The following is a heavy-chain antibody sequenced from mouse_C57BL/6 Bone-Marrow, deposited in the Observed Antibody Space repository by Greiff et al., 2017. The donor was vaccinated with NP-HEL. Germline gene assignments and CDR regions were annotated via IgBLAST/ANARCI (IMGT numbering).Heavy chain of an antibody. J-gene: IGHJ3*01. CDR2: ISDGGSYT. Sequence: EVQLQESGGGLVKPGGSLKLSCAASGFTFSSYAMSWVRQTPEKRLEWVATISDGGSYTYYPDNVKGRFTISRDNAKNNLYLQMSHLKSEDTAMYYCARDRDWVFAYWGQGTLVTVSA. D-gene: IGHD4-1*01. V-gene: IGHV5-4*01. CDR3: ARDRDWVFAY. CDR1: GFTFSSYA.